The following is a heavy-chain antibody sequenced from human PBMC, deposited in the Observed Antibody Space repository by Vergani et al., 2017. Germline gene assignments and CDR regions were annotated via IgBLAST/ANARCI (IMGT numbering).Heavy chain of an antibody. Sequence: EVQLVESGGGLVQPGGSLRLSCAASGFTFSSYEMNWVRQAPGKGLEWVSYISSSGSTIYYADSVKGRFTISRDNAKNSLYLQMNSLRAEDTAVYYCARVFPHAPGIAAAHFDYWGQGTLVTVSS. D-gene: IGHD6-13*01. CDR2: ISSSGSTI. CDR1: GFTFSSYE. V-gene: IGHV3-48*03. CDR3: ARVFPHAPGIAAAHFDY. J-gene: IGHJ4*02.